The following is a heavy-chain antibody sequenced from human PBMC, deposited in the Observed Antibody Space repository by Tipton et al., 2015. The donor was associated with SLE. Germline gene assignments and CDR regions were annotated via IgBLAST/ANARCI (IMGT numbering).Heavy chain of an antibody. CDR1: GFTFRSYN. Sequence: SLRLSCAASGFTFRSYNMNWVRQAPGKGLEWVSCISSSSASIYYEDSVKGRFTISRDNARNALYLQMNNLRAEDTAVYYCARDGAYCSSTSCPGPFYDYWGQGTLVTVSS. V-gene: IGHV3-21*01. D-gene: IGHD2-2*01. CDR2: ISSSSASI. CDR3: ARDGAYCSSTSCPGPFYDY. J-gene: IGHJ4*02.